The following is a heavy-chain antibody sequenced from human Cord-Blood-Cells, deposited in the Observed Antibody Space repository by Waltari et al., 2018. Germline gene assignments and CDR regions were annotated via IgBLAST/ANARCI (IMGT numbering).Heavy chain of an antibody. D-gene: IGHD6-13*01. Sequence: QVQLVQSGAEVKKPGSSVKVSCKASVRTFSSYALSWVRQVPGQGLEWMGGIIPIFGTANGAQKFQGVVTLTADTSTSTAYMERSSLRSEDTAVYDCARIGYISSWFAFDIWGQGTMVTVSS. J-gene: IGHJ3*02. CDR1: VRTFSSYA. CDR3: ARIGYISSWFAFDI. V-gene: IGHV1-69*06. CDR2: IIPIFGTA.